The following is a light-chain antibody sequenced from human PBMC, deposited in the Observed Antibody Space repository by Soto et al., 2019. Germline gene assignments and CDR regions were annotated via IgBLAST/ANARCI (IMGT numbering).Light chain of an antibody. V-gene: IGKV1-12*01. J-gene: IGKJ4*01. CDR1: QDISTY. Sequence: DIQMTQSPSSVSASVGDIVTITCRASQDISTYLAWCQQRPGKAPNLLIYAASTLQSGVPSRFSGSGSGTDFSLTISSLQPEDSATYYCQQTNSFPLTFGGGTKVEIK. CDR3: QQTNSFPLT. CDR2: AAS.